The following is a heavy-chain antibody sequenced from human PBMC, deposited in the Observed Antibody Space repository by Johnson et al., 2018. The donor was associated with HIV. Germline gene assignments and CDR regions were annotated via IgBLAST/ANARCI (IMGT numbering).Heavy chain of an antibody. CDR2: VWSDGNNR. CDR1: GFTFSDYG. Sequence: QVQLVESGGGVVQPGRSLRLSCAASGFTFSDYGIHWVRQAPGKGLEWVAVVWSDGNNRYYADSVKGRFTISRDNPKNTLYLQMSSLRAEDTAVYYCAKSYSSSWYTDAFDIWGQGTMVTVSS. D-gene: IGHD6-13*01. CDR3: AKSYSSSWYTDAFDI. J-gene: IGHJ3*02. V-gene: IGHV3-33*06.